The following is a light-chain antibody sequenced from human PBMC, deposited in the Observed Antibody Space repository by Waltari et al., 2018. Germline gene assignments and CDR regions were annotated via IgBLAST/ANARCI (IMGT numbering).Light chain of an antibody. CDR3: QHYVRLPAT. CDR1: QSVSRA. CDR2: GAS. V-gene: IGKV3-20*01. Sequence: EIALTQSPGTLPLSPGERATLSCRASQSVSRALAGYQQKPGQAPRLLISGASNRATGIPDRFSGSGSGTDFSLTISSLEPEDFAVYYCQHYVRLPATFGQGTKVEIK. J-gene: IGKJ1*01.